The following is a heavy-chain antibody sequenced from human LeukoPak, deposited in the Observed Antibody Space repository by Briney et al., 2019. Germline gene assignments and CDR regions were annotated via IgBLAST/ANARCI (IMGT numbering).Heavy chain of an antibody. CDR1: GFTFSSYA. V-gene: IGHV3-23*01. CDR2: ISGSGGTT. J-gene: IGHJ4*02. CDR3: SGLWFGEDY. D-gene: IGHD3-10*01. Sequence: GGSLRLSCAASGFTFSSYALSWVRQAPGKGLEWVSAISGSGGTTYYADSVKGRFTISRDNSENTLYLQMNSLRAEDTAVYYCSGLWFGEDYWGQGTLVTVSS.